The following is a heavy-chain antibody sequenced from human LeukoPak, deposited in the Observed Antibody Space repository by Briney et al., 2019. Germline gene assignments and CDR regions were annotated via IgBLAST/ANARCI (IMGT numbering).Heavy chain of an antibody. Sequence: SGGSLRLSCAASGFTFSSYSMSWVRQVPGQGLEWVAAIDGGGGDTHYADSVKGRFTISRDNSKNTLYLQMNSPRVEDTAVYYCVRTTYSSSSRGAFDVWGQGTMLTVSS. CDR1: GFTFSSYS. CDR2: IDGGGGDT. J-gene: IGHJ3*01. D-gene: IGHD6-6*01. V-gene: IGHV3-23*01. CDR3: VRTTYSSSSRGAFDV.